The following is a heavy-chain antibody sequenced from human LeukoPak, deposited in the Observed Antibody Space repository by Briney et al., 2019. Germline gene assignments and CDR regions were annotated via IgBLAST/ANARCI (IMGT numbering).Heavy chain of an antibody. Sequence: GGSLRLSCAASGFTFSSYGMHWVRQAPGKGLEWVAVISYDGSNKYYADSVKGRFTISGDNSKNTLYLQMNSLRAEDTAVYYCAKGGDYNQYYYGMDVWGQGTTVTVSS. CDR2: ISYDGSNK. V-gene: IGHV3-30*18. CDR1: GFTFSSYG. J-gene: IGHJ6*02. D-gene: IGHD4-17*01. CDR3: AKGGDYNQYYYGMDV.